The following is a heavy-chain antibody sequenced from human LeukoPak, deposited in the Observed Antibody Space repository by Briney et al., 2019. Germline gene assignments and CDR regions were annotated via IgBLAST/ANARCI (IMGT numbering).Heavy chain of an antibody. Sequence: GGSLRLSCAASGFTFNSSWMSWVRRAPGKGLEWVANIRQDGNEKYFADSVKGRFTISRDNAKNSLFLQVNSLRAGDTAVYYCARDRTGAGLDYWGQGTLVTVSS. J-gene: IGHJ4*02. CDR3: ARDRTGAGLDY. CDR2: IRQDGNEK. CDR1: GFTFNSSW. D-gene: IGHD1-14*01. V-gene: IGHV3-7*03.